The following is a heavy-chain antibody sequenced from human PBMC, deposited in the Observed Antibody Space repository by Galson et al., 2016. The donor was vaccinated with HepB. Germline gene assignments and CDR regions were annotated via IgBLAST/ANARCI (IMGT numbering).Heavy chain of an antibody. J-gene: IGHJ4*02. Sequence: SVKVSCKATGYTFTGYYMHWVRQAPGQGPEWMGWISPNSGATNYAQNFQGWVTMTRDTSISTAYMELSRLRSDDTAVYYCAISYTGWYGGVFDYWGQGTLVTVSS. CDR2: ISPNSGAT. CDR3: AISYTGWYGGVFDY. V-gene: IGHV1-2*04. D-gene: IGHD6-19*01. CDR1: GYTFTGYY.